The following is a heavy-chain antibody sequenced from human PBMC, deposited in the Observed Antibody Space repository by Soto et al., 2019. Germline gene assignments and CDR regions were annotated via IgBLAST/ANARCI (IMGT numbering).Heavy chain of an antibody. CDR2: INPNSGGT. CDR1: GYTFTDYY. CDR3: AREYYTGLDP. V-gene: IGHV1-2*02. J-gene: IGHJ5*02. Sequence: GASVKVPCKTSGYTFTDYYVHWVRQAPGQGLEWMGWINPNSGGTNYAQKFQGRVTMTRDTSISTAYMELSRLRSDDTAVYYCAREYYTGLDPWGQGTLVTVSS. D-gene: IGHD3-3*01.